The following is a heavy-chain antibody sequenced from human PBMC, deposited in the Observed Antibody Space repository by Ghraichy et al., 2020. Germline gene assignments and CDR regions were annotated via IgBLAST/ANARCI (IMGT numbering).Heavy chain of an antibody. CDR3: ARHKLSSTMVRGPHHAYAFDI. Sequence: SETLSLTYTVSGGSIRSYYWSWIRQPPGKGLEWIGYIYYSGSTNYNPSLKSRVTISVDTSKNQFSLKLSSVTAADTAVYYCARHKLSSTMVRGPHHAYAFDIWGQGTMVTVSS. D-gene: IGHD3-10*01. V-gene: IGHV4-59*08. CDR1: GGSIRSYY. CDR2: IYYSGST. J-gene: IGHJ3*02.